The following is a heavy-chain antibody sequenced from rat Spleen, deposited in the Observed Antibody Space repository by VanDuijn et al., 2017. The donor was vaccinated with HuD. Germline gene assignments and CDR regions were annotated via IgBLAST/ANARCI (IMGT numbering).Heavy chain of an antibody. V-gene: IGHV2S12*01. CDR1: GFSLTNYH. CDR2: ISSGGST. CDR3: AGNFPGITQIGPLAY. J-gene: IGHJ3*01. D-gene: IGHD1-4*01. Sequence: QVQLKESGPGLVQPSQTLSLTCTVSGFSLTNYHVNWVRQPPGKGLEWVAAISSGGSTYYNSGLKSRLSISRDTPKSQVFLKMNSLQTEETAIYFCAGNFPGITQIGPLAYWGQGTLVTVSS.